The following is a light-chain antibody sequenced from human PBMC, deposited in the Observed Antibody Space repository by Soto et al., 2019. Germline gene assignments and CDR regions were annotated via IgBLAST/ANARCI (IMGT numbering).Light chain of an antibody. CDR1: SSDISYYNY. J-gene: IGLJ1*01. CDR3: SAYTTSSTVV. V-gene: IGLV2-14*03. Sequence: SALTQPASVSGYPGQSITISCTGTSSDISYYNYVSWYQQHPGKAPKVMIYDVSNRPSGVSNRFSGSKSANTASLTISGLQAEDEADYHCSAYTTSSTVVFGSGTKVTVL. CDR2: DVS.